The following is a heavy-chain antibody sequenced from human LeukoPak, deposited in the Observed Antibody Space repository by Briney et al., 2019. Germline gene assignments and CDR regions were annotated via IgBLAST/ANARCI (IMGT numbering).Heavy chain of an antibody. V-gene: IGHV3-23*01. CDR3: AKGKGIQLWLLDY. CDR2: ISGSGAST. Sequence: GGSLRLSCAASGFTFSSYAMSWVRQAPGKGLEWVSAISGSGASTYYADSVKGRFTISRDNSKNTLYLQMNSLRAEDTAVYYCAKGKGIQLWLLDYWGQGTLVTVSS. J-gene: IGHJ4*02. CDR1: GFTFSSYA. D-gene: IGHD5-18*01.